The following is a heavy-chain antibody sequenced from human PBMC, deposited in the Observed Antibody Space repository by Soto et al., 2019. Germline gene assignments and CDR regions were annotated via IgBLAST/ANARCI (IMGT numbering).Heavy chain of an antibody. Sequence: PGGSLRLSCAASGFTFSSYWMHWVRQVPGRGLVWVSHINSDGSSTTYADSVKGRFTISRDNAKNTLYLQMNSLRAEDTAVYYCARDFGIAAAGTKHYYYYYGMDVWGQGTTVTVSS. CDR1: GFTFSSYW. CDR3: ARDFGIAAAGTKHYYYYYGMDV. J-gene: IGHJ6*02. D-gene: IGHD6-13*01. V-gene: IGHV3-74*01. CDR2: INSDGSST.